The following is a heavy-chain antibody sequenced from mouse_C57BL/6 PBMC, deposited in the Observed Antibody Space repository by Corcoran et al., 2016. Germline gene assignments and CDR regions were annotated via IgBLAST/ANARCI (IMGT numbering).Heavy chain of an antibody. CDR2: INPNNGGT. CDR1: GYTFTDYY. Sequence: EVQLQRSGPELVKPGASVKISCKASGYTFTDYYMNWVKQSHGKSLEWIGDINPNNGGTSYNQKFKGKATLTVDKSSSTAYMELRSLTSEDSAVYYCARGGYSYYYAMDYWGQGTSVTVSS. J-gene: IGHJ4*01. D-gene: IGHD2-3*01. V-gene: IGHV1-26*01. CDR3: ARGGYSYYYAMDY.